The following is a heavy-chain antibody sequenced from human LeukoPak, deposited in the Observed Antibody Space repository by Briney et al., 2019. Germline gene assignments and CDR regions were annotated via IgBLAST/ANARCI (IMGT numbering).Heavy chain of an antibody. D-gene: IGHD3-10*01. J-gene: IGHJ5*02. CDR3: ARDRVRYYGSGSYYNVNWFDP. Sequence: ASVTVSCTASGYTFTGYYMHWVRQAPGQGLEWMGWINPNSGGTNYAQKFQGRVTMTRDTSISTAYMELSRLRSDDTAVYYCARDRVRYYGSGSYYNVNWFDPWGQGTLVTVSS. CDR2: INPNSGGT. CDR1: GYTFTGYY. V-gene: IGHV1-2*02.